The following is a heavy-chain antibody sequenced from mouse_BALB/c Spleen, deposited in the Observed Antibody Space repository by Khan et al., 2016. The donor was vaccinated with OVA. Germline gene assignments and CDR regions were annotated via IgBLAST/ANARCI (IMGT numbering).Heavy chain of an antibody. J-gene: IGHJ4*01. CDR2: IWGGGGT. V-gene: IGHV2-6-4*01. Sequence: QVQLQQSGPGLVAPSQSLSITCTVSGFSLSRYNIHWVRQPPGKGLEWLGMIWGGGGTDYNSTLKSRLSISKDNSKSQVFLKMNSLQTDDKAMYXCARASYRYDGYYAMDYWGQGTTVTVSS. CDR1: GFSLSRYN. CDR3: ARASYRYDGYYAMDY. D-gene: IGHD2-14*01.